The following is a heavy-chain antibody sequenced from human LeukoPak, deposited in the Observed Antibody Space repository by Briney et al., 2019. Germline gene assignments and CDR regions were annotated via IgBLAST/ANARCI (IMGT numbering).Heavy chain of an antibody. CDR1: GGSISSYY. V-gene: IGHV4-4*07. CDR3: ARETYYYDSSGYYYVEY. J-gene: IGHJ4*02. CDR2: IYTSGST. D-gene: IGHD3-22*01. Sequence: SATLSLTCTVSGGSISSYYWSWIRQPAGKGLEWIGRIYTSGSTNYNPSLKSRVTMSVDTSKNQFSLKLSSVTAADTAVYYCARETYYYDSSGYYYVEYWGQGTLVTVSS.